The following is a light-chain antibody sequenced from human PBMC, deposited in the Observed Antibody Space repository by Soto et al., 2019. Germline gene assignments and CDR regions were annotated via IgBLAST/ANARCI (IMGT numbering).Light chain of an antibody. CDR2: VAS. CDR1: QSVTSNS. CDR3: KQYGRSPLLYT. V-gene: IGKV3-20*01. J-gene: IGKJ2*01. Sequence: EIVLTQSPGTLSLSPGEGATLSCRASQSVTSNSLAWYQQKPGQAPRLLIYVASTSAAGVPDRFSGSGSGTDFTLTTTKLEPEDFAVYYCKQYGRSPLLYTFGQGTKLGVK.